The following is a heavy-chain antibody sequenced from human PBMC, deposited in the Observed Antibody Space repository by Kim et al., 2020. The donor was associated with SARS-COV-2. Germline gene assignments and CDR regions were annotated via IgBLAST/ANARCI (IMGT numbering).Heavy chain of an antibody. V-gene: IGHV3-21*01. J-gene: IGHJ3*02. CDR3: AREGGEYYYDSSGAFDI. Sequence: GGSLRLSCTASGFTFSSYSMNWVRQAPGKGLEWVSSISSSSSYIYYADSVKGRFTISRDNAKNSLYLQMNSLRAEDTAVYYCAREGGEYYYDSSGAFDIWGQGTMVTVSS. D-gene: IGHD3-22*01. CDR2: ISSSSSYI. CDR1: GFTFSSYS.